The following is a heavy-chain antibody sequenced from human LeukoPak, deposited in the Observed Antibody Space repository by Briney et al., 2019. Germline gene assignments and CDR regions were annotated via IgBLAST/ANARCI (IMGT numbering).Heavy chain of an antibody. CDR1: GYTFTGQD. CDR2: INPNTGGT. Sequence: GASVKVSCKASGYTFTGQDMHWVRQAPGQGLGWMGWINPNTGGTNYAQKFQGRVTMTRDTTISTAYMELNWLTSDDTAVYYCASYPRYMSSPPFDYWGQGTLVTVSS. CDR3: ASYPRYMSSPPFDY. D-gene: IGHD5-12*01. V-gene: IGHV1-2*02. J-gene: IGHJ4*02.